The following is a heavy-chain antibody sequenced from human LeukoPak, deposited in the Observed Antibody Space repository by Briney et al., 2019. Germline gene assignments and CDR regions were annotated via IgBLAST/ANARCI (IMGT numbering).Heavy chain of an antibody. CDR2: INPNSGGT. CDR3: ARGRPSLARYSSSSFYFDY. Sequence: ASVKVSCKASGYTFTGYYMHWVRQAPGQGREWMGWINPNSGGTNYAQKFQGRVTMTRDTSISTAYMELSRLRSDDTAVYYCARGRPSLARYSSSSFYFDYWGQGTLVTVSS. CDR1: GYTFTGYY. J-gene: IGHJ4*02. D-gene: IGHD6-13*01. V-gene: IGHV1-2*02.